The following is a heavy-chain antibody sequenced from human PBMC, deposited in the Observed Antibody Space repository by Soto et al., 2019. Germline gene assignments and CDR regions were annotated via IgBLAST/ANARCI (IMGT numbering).Heavy chain of an antibody. CDR2: IWYDGSNK. Sequence: QVQLVESGGGVVQPGRSLRLSCAASGFTFSSYGMHWVRQAPGKGLEWVAVIWYDGSNKYYADSVKGRFTISRDNSKNTLYLQMNSLRAEDTAVYYCARDQQWLVSGPYGMDVWGQGTTVTVSS. J-gene: IGHJ6*02. V-gene: IGHV3-33*01. CDR3: ARDQQWLVSGPYGMDV. CDR1: GFTFSSYG. D-gene: IGHD6-19*01.